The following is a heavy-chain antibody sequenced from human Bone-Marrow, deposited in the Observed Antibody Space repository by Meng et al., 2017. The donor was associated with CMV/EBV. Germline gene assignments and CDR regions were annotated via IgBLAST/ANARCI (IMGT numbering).Heavy chain of an antibody. V-gene: IGHV3-23*03. Sequence: GESLKISCAASGFTFSSYAMSWVRQAPGKGLEWVSVIYSGGSSTYYADSVKGRFTISRDNAKNSLYLQMNSLRAEDTAVYYCAREGIAAAGTYYYYYGMDVWGRGTTVTVSS. CDR2: IYSGGSST. CDR3: AREGIAAAGTYYYYYGMDV. CDR1: GFTFSSYA. D-gene: IGHD6-13*01. J-gene: IGHJ6*02.